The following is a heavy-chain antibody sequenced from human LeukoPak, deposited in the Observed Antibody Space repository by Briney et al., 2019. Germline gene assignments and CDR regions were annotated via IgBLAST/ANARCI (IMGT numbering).Heavy chain of an antibody. Sequence: PGGSLRLSCAASGFTFSSYAMSWVRQAPGKGLEWVSAISGSGGSTYYADSVKGRFTISRDNSKNTLYLQMNSLRAEDTAVYYCAKADEGEWYSSSFSHDYWGQGTLVTVSS. J-gene: IGHJ4*02. CDR1: GFTFSSYA. D-gene: IGHD6-13*01. V-gene: IGHV3-23*01. CDR3: AKADEGEWYSSSFSHDY. CDR2: ISGSGGST.